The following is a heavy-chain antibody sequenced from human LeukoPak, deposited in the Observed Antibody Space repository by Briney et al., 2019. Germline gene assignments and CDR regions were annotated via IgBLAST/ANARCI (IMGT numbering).Heavy chain of an antibody. CDR1: GYTFTSYG. CDR2: ISAYNGNT. J-gene: IGHJ4*02. D-gene: IGHD3-22*01. Sequence: ASVKVSCKASGYTFTSYGISCVRQAPGQGLEWMGWISAYNGNTNYAQKLQGRVTMTTDTSTSTAYMELRSLRSDDTAVYYCARDRGTMIVVDLDYWGQGTLVTVSS. CDR3: ARDRGTMIVVDLDY. V-gene: IGHV1-18*01.